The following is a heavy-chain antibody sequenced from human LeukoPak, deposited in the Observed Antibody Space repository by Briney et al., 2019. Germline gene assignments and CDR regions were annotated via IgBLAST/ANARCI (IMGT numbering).Heavy chain of an antibody. Sequence: SETLSLTCTVSGGSISRSSYYWGWIRQPPGKGLEYIGNIYYSGSTDYNPSLKSRFTISVDMSKDQFSLKLSSVTAADTAVYYCARQAAQTYDYWGQGTLVTVSS. CDR1: GGSISRSSYY. V-gene: IGHV4-39*01. J-gene: IGHJ4*02. CDR2: IYYSGST. CDR3: ARQAAQTYDY.